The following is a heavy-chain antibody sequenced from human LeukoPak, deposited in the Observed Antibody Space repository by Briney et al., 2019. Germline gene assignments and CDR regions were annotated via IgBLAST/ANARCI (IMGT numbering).Heavy chain of an antibody. Sequence: PGGSLRLSCAASGLTISNYWMHWVRQAPGKGLVWVSCINGDESRTKYADSVKGRFTISRDNARNTLFLQMNSLRAEDTAVYYCVRSVAVTFDPWGQGTLVTVSS. J-gene: IGHJ5*02. V-gene: IGHV3-74*03. CDR3: VRSVAVTFDP. D-gene: IGHD6-19*01. CDR1: GLTISNYW. CDR2: INGDESRT.